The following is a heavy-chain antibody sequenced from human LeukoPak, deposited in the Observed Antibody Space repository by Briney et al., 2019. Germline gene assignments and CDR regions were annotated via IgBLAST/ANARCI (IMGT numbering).Heavy chain of an antibody. CDR1: GFTFSSYV. CDR2: IWNDGSHE. CDR3: AKEATEYGDSHFDC. Sequence: PGGSLRLSCAASGFTFSSYVMHWVRQAPGKGVEGVAGIWNDGSHEYYADSEEGRFTISRDNSGDTVYLQMNSLRDEDTAVYYCAKEATEYGDSHFDCWGQGTLVTVSS. J-gene: IGHJ4*02. D-gene: IGHD4-17*01. V-gene: IGHV3-33*06.